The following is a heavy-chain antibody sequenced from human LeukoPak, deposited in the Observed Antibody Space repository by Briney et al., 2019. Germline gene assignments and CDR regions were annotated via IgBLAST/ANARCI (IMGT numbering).Heavy chain of an antibody. CDR1: GGSFSGYY. Sequence: SETLSLTCAVYGGSFSGYYWSWIRQPPGKGLEWIGYISYSGSTDYNPSLKSRVTISVDTSKNHFSLKLSSVTAADTAVYYCARPDYSSGWYYFDYWGQGTLVTVSS. D-gene: IGHD6-19*01. J-gene: IGHJ4*02. V-gene: IGHV4-59*08. CDR3: ARPDYSSGWYYFDY. CDR2: ISYSGST.